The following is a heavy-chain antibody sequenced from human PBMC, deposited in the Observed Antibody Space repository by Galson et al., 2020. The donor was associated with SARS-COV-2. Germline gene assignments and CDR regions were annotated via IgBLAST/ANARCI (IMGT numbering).Heavy chain of an antibody. CDR2: ISSSGSTI. CDR3: ARVMHIVVVTAILPDAFDI. J-gene: IGHJ3*02. V-gene: IGHV3-11*01. D-gene: IGHD2-21*02. Sequence: GGSLRLSCAASGFTFSDYYMSWIRQAPGKGLEWVSYISSSGSTIYYADSVKGRFTISRDNAKNSLYLQMNSLRAEDTAVYYCARVMHIVVVTAILPDAFDIWGQGTMVTVSS. CDR1: GFTFSDYY.